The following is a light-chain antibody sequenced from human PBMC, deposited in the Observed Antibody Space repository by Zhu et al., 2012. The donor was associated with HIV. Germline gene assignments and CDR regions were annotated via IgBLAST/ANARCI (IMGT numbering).Light chain of an antibody. Sequence: QTVGQYLHWYQQRSGKAPKLLIYATSTLQTGVPSRFSGSGFGTDFTLTISSLQPEDFATYYCLQSYTAPYTFGQGTSLEI. CDR3: LQSYTAPYT. J-gene: IGKJ2*01. V-gene: IGKV1-39*01. CDR1: QTVGQY. CDR2: ATS.